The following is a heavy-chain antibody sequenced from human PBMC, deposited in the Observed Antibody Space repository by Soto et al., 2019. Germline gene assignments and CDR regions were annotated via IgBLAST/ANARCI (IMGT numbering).Heavy chain of an antibody. CDR2: INHSGST. V-gene: IGHV4-34*01. J-gene: IGHJ4*02. D-gene: IGHD1-1*01. CDR1: GGSFSGYY. CDR3: ARERGSQTGTTVD. Sequence: QVQLQQWGAGLLKPSETLSLTCAVYGGSFSGYYWSWIRQPPGKEMEWIGEINHSGSTNYNPSLKSRVTIAEDTSKNQFSLKLSSVTAANTAVYYCARERGSQTGTTVDWGQGTLVTVSS.